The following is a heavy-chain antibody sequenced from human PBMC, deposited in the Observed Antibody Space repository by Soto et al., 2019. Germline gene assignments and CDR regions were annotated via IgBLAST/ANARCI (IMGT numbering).Heavy chain of an antibody. V-gene: IGHV1-18*01. D-gene: IGHD3-10*01. Sequence: ASVKVSCNASCYTFTSYGISWVRQSPEQGLEWMGWISAYNGNTNYAQKLQGRVTMTTDTSTSTAYMELRSLRSDETAVYYCARAHSPLKYYPDAFDIWSQGTMVTVSS. CDR3: ARAHSPLKYYPDAFDI. CDR2: ISAYNGNT. CDR1: CYTFTSYG. J-gene: IGHJ3*02.